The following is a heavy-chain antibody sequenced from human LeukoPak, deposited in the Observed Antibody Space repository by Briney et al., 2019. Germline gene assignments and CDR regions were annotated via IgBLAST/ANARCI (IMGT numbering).Heavy chain of an antibody. CDR3: ARDWCSSTRCYDY. CDR1: GFTFSSYS. D-gene: IGHD2-2*01. J-gene: IGHJ4*02. V-gene: IGHV3-48*01. Sequence: PGGSLRLSCAASGFTFSSYSMNWVRQAPGKGLEWVSYISSSSSTIYYADSVKGRFTISRDNAKNSLYLQMNSLRAEDTAVYYCARDWCSSTRCYDYWGQGTLVTVSS. CDR2: ISSSSSTI.